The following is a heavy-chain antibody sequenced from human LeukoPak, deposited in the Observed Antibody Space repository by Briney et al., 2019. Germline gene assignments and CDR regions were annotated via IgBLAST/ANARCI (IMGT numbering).Heavy chain of an antibody. V-gene: IGHV4-38-2*02. CDR1: GYSISSGYY. Sequence: SETLSLTCTVSGYSISSGYYWGWIRQPPGKGLEWIGSIYHSGSTYYNPSLKRRVTISVDTSKNQFSLKLSSVTAADTAFYYCAKGDTGFRGDTGYWGQGTLVTVSS. J-gene: IGHJ4*02. D-gene: IGHD3-10*01. CDR3: AKGDTGFRGDTGY. CDR2: IYHSGST.